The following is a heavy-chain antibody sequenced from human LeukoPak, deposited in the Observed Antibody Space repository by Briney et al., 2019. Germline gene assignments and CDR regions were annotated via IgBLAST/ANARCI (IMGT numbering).Heavy chain of an antibody. CDR1: GGSFSGYY. Sequence: LETLSLTCAVYGGSFSGYYWSWIRQPPGKGLEWIGEINHSGSTNYNPSLKSRVTISVDTSKNQFSLKLSSVTAADTAVYYCARSRPGYCSGGSCYGSRWFDPWGQGTLVTVSS. J-gene: IGHJ5*02. V-gene: IGHV4-34*01. CDR2: INHSGST. CDR3: ARSRPGYCSGGSCYGSRWFDP. D-gene: IGHD2-15*01.